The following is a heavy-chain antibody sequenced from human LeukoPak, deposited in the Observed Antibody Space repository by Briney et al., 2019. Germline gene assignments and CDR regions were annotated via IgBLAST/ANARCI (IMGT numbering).Heavy chain of an antibody. CDR1: GGSFSGYY. J-gene: IGHJ4*02. Sequence: SETLSLTCAVYGGSFSGYYWSWLRQPPGKGLEWIGEINHSGSTNYNPSLTSRVTISVDTSKNQFSLKLSSVTAADTAVYYCAASGSYYPDYWGQGTLVTVSS. CDR3: AASGSYYPDY. CDR2: INHSGST. D-gene: IGHD1-26*01. V-gene: IGHV4-34*01.